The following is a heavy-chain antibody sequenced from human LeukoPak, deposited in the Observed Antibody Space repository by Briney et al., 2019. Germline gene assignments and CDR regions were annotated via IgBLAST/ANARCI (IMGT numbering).Heavy chain of an antibody. CDR1: GGSFSGYY. CDR3: ARLGIWEEHTQLFRPNAFDI. Sequence: SETLSLTCAVYGGSFSGYYWSWIRQPPGKGLEWIGEINHSGSTNYNPSLKSRVTISVDTSKNQFSLKLSSVTAADTAVYYCARLGIWEEHTQLFRPNAFDIWGQGTMVTVSS. J-gene: IGHJ3*02. CDR2: INHSGST. V-gene: IGHV4-34*01. D-gene: IGHD6-13*01.